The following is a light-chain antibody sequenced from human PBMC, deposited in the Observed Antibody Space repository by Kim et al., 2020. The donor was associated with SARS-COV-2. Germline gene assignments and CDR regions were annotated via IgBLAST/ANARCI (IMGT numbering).Light chain of an antibody. CDR2: DAS. Sequence: DIQMTQSPSSLSASVGDRITITCQASQDISNYLNWYQQKPGKAPKLLIYDASNLETGVPSRFSGSGSGTDLTFAISNLQPEDIATYYWQQYANLPYTFGQGTKLEI. V-gene: IGKV1-33*01. J-gene: IGKJ2*01. CDR1: QDISNY. CDR3: QQYANLPYT.